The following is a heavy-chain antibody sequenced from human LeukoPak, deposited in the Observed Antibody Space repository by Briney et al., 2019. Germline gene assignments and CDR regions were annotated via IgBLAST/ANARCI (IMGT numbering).Heavy chain of an antibody. Sequence: SETLSLTCTVSGNSFGDYYWSWIRQPAGKGLEWIGRIYTSGSTTYNPSLKSRVTMSVDTSKSQFSLNLMSVTAADTAVYYCTRDQWLRFEPYYYYYMDVWGKGTTVTVSS. J-gene: IGHJ6*03. CDR2: IYTSGST. D-gene: IGHD5-12*01. CDR1: GNSFGDYY. V-gene: IGHV4-4*07. CDR3: TRDQWLRFEPYYYYYMDV.